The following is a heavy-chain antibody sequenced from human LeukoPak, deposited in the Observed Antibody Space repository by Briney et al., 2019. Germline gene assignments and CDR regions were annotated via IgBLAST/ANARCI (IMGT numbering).Heavy chain of an antibody. V-gene: IGHV5-51*01. CDR2: IYHGDSDT. Sequence: GESLKISCKGSGYSFTSYWIGWVRQMPGKGLEWMGIIYHGDSDTRYSPSFQGQVTISADKSISTAYLQWSSLKASDTAMYYCARGPVAARSAYYFDYWGQGTLVTVSS. D-gene: IGHD6-6*01. CDR1: GYSFTSYW. J-gene: IGHJ4*02. CDR3: ARGPVAARSAYYFDY.